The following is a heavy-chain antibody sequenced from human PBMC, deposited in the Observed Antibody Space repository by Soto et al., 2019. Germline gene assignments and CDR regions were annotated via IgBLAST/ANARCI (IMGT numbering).Heavy chain of an antibody. J-gene: IGHJ6*02. D-gene: IGHD6-13*01. CDR2: IYYSGST. CDR3: ARENIIAAAGNYYYYGMDV. V-gene: IGHV4-59*01. CDR1: GGSISSYY. Sequence: PSETRSLTCTVSGGSISSYYWSWIRQPPGKGLEWIGYIYYSGSTNYNPSLKSRVTISVDTSKNQFSLKLSSVTAADTAVYYCARENIIAAAGNYYYYGMDVWGQGTTVTVSS.